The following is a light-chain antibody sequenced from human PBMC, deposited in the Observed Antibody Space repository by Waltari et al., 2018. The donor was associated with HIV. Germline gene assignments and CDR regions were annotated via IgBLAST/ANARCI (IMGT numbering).Light chain of an antibody. CDR1: TSNIGTNY. CDR3: GTWDTSLSAGL. V-gene: IGLV1-51*01. CDR2: DKN. Sequence: QSVLTQPPSVSAAPGQRVTISCSGSTSNIGTNYVSLYQQFPGTAPNLLIYDKNSRSAGIPDRFSGSKSGTSATLAITGLQTEDEADYYCGTWDTSLSAGLFGGGTKVTVL. J-gene: IGLJ2*01.